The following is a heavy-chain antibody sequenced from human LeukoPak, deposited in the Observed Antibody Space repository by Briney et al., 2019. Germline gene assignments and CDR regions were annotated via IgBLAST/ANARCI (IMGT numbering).Heavy chain of an antibody. Sequence: ASVKVSCKASGYTFTSYYMHWVRQAPGQGLEWMGLINPSGTNTNYAQKFRGRVTMTRDTSTSTVYMDLSSLGSEDTAMYLCAREESGGYFDYWGQGTLVTVSS. CDR1: GYTFTSYY. CDR2: INPSGTNT. J-gene: IGHJ4*02. V-gene: IGHV1-46*01. CDR3: AREESGGYFDY. D-gene: IGHD2-8*02.